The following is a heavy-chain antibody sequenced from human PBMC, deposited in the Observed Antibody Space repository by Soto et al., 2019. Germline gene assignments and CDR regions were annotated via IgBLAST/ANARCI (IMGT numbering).Heavy chain of an antibody. D-gene: IGHD6-13*01. CDR1: GGSISSYY. J-gene: IGHJ4*02. Sequence: SETLSLTCTVSGGSISSYYWSWIRQPPGKGLEWIGYIYYSGSTNYNPSLKSRVTISVDTSKNQFSLKLSSVTAADTAVYYCASNTHFSRWSNLDSWGQGTLVTVSS. CDR2: IYYSGST. CDR3: ASNTHFSRWSNLDS. V-gene: IGHV4-59*01.